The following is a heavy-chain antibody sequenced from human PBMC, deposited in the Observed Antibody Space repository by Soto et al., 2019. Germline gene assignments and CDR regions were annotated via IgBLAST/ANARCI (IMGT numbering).Heavy chain of an antibody. Sequence: PSETLSLTCNVSGGSITNSGYYWGWIRQPPGKGLEWIASIYHGGTTFYNPSLKSRITISVDTSNNQFTLKLTSVTAADTAVYYGARVHVMVVAGSTFDYWGHGTLVTVSS. V-gene: IGHV4-39*06. CDR2: IYHGGTT. J-gene: IGHJ4*01. CDR1: GGSITNSGYY. CDR3: ARVHVMVVAGSTFDY. D-gene: IGHD6-19*01.